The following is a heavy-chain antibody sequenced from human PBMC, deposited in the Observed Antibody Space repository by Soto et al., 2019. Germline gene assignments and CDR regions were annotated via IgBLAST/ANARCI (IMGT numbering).Heavy chain of an antibody. J-gene: IGHJ6*01. CDR1: GGAFSSYG. CDR3: ARRFGIFYGMAV. V-gene: IGHV1-69*01. Sequence: QLQLVQSGAEVKKPGSSVKVSCKASGGAFSSYGVNWVRQAPGEGLEWMGGIIPVVGTANYDKKCQGRVTITADESTGTGYMRLGGLRSEDTAGYYCARRFGIFYGMAVWGQGTTVTVSS. D-gene: IGHD3-3*01. CDR2: IIPVVGTA.